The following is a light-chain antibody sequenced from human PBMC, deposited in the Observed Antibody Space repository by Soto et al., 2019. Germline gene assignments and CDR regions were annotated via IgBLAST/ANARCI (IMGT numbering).Light chain of an antibody. CDR3: QQYDTYPWT. CDR1: QRWIAG. V-gene: IGKV1-5*01. J-gene: IGKJ1*01. Sequence: DIQMTQSPTTLSASVGDRVIITCRAIQRWIAGLAWYQQKPGKAPTLLIYDASSLENGVPSRFSGSGSGTDFTLTISSLQPDDFATYYCQQYDTYPWTFGQGTKVEIK. CDR2: DAS.